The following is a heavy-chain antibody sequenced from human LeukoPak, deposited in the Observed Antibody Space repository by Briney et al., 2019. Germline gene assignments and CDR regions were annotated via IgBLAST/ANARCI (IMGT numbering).Heavy chain of an antibody. Sequence: GGSLRLSCAASGFTFSDDYMGWIRQAPGRGLEWVSYISSSGSTIYYADSVKGRFNISRDNAKNSLYLQMNSLRAEDTAVYYCARDSRITMVRGVIPHYYGMDVWGQGTTVTVSS. D-gene: IGHD3-10*01. CDR3: ARDSRITMVRGVIPHYYGMDV. CDR2: ISSSGSTI. V-gene: IGHV3-11*01. CDR1: GFTFSDDY. J-gene: IGHJ6*02.